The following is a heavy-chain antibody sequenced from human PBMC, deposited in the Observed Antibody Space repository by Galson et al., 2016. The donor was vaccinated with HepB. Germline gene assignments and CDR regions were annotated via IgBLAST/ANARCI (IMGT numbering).Heavy chain of an antibody. J-gene: IGHJ6*02. V-gene: IGHV3-48*04. CDR1: GFTFRRNG. D-gene: IGHD1-26*01. CDR2: VSSSSSTI. Sequence: SLRLSCADSGFTFRRNGMHWVRQAPGKGLEWVSYVSSSSSTIYYADSVKGRFTISRDSAKNSLYLQMNSLRAEDTAVYYCARDCSGGMYYYYFGMDVWGQGGTATVS. CDR3: ARDCSGGMYYYYFGMDV.